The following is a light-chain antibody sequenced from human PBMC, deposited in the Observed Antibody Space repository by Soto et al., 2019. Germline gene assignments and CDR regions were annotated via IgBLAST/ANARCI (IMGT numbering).Light chain of an antibody. J-gene: IGKJ2*01. V-gene: IGKV1-39*01. CDR2: AAS. CDR3: QQSYSTPYT. CDR1: QSISTC. Sequence: DIQMTQSPSSLSASVGDRVTITCRASQSISTCLNWYQQRPGKAPKVLIYAASSLQSGVPSRFSGSGSGTDFTLTSSSLQPEDFATYHCQQSYSTPYTFGQGTKLEIK.